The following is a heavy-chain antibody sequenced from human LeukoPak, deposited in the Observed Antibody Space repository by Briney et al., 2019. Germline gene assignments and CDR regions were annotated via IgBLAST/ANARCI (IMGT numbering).Heavy chain of an antibody. CDR2: ISSSGGST. CDR3: AKDRDGYNQLNWFDP. J-gene: IGHJ5*02. V-gene: IGHV3-23*01. CDR1: GFTFRTYA. D-gene: IGHD5-24*01. Sequence: GGSLRLSCAASGFTFRTYAMSWVCQAPGKGMEWVSAISSSGGSTYYADSVKGRFTISRDNSKNTVYLQMSSLRAEDTAVYYCAKDRDGYNQLNWFDPWGQGTLVTVSS.